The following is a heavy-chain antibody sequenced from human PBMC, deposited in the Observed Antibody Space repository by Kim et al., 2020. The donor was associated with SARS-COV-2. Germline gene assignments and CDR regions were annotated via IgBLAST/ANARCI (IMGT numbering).Heavy chain of an antibody. J-gene: IGHJ4*02. D-gene: IGHD3-22*01. CDR2: IKSKTDGGTT. V-gene: IGHV3-15*01. CDR3: TTHPIGRNSVVVII. CDR1: GFTFSNAW. Sequence: GGSLRLSCAASGFTFSNAWMSWVRQAPGKGLEWVGRIKSKTDGGTTDYAEPVKGRFTISRDDSKNTLYLQMNSLKTEDTAVYYCTTHPIGRNSVVVIIWGQGTLVTVTS.